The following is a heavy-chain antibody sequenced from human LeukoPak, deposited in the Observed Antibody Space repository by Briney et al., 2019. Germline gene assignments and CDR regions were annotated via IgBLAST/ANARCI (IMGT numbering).Heavy chain of an antibody. CDR1: GGSFSAFH. CDR2: INQSGST. D-gene: IGHD3-16*01. Sequence: PSETLSLTCAIYGGSFSAFHWGRIRQPPGKGLEWIGEINQSGSTNYNPSLKSRVIISLDTSKNHFSLKLSSVTAADTAVYYCASSGSNINDYVYWGQGSLVTVSS. J-gene: IGHJ4*02. V-gene: IGHV4-34*01. CDR3: ASSGSNINDYVY.